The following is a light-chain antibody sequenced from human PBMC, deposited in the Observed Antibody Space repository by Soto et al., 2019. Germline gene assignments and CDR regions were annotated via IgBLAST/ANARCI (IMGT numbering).Light chain of an antibody. CDR1: QSVTDNY. CDR2: GAT. J-gene: IGKJ3*01. V-gene: IGKV3-20*01. CDR3: QQLNSYPRFT. Sequence: EIVLTQSPATLSLSPGERASLSCRASQSVTDNYVAWYQQKPGQAPRLLIHGATFRATAVPDRFSGSGSGTDFTLTISSLEPEDFATYYCQQLNSYPRFTFGPGTKVDIK.